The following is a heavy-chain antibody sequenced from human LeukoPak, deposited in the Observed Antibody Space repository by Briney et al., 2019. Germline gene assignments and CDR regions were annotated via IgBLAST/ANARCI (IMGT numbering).Heavy chain of an antibody. Sequence: GGSLRLSCAASGFTFSSYGMHWVRQAPGKGLEWVAVISYDGSNKYYADSVKGRFTISRDNSKNTLYLQMNSLRAEDTAVYYCARDRLRYCSGGSCYAVWYYYGMDVWGQGTTVTVSS. CDR1: GFTFSSYG. CDR3: ARDRLRYCSGGSCYAVWYYYGMDV. CDR2: ISYDGSNK. V-gene: IGHV3-30*03. J-gene: IGHJ6*02. D-gene: IGHD2-15*01.